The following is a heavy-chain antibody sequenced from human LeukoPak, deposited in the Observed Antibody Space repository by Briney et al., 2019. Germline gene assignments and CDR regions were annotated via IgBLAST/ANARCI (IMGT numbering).Heavy chain of an antibody. V-gene: IGHV3-9*01. CDR1: GFTFDDYA. Sequence: SGGSLRLSCAASGFTFDDYAMHWVRQAPGKGLEWVSGINWNSGSIGYADSVKGRFTISRDNAKNSLYLQMNSLRAEDTALYYCAKGCRVVPAASIWHDWFDPWGQGTLVTVSS. D-gene: IGHD2-2*01. J-gene: IGHJ5*02. CDR2: INWNSGSI. CDR3: AKGCRVVPAASIWHDWFDP.